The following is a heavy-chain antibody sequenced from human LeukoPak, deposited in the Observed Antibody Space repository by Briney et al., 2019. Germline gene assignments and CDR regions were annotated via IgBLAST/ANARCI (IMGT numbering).Heavy chain of an antibody. CDR1: GFTFSSYS. Sequence: PGGSLRLSCAASGFTFSSYSMNWVRQAPGKGLEWVSSISSSSSYIYYADSVEGRFTISRDNAKNSLYLQMNSLRAEDTAVYYCARDRGIAAATENFDYWGQGTLVTVSS. CDR2: ISSSSSYI. D-gene: IGHD6-13*01. J-gene: IGHJ4*02. CDR3: ARDRGIAAATENFDY. V-gene: IGHV3-21*01.